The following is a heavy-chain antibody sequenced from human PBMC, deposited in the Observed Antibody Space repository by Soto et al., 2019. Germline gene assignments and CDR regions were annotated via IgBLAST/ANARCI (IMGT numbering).Heavy chain of an antibody. J-gene: IGHJ6*03. CDR2: INHSGST. CDR1: GGSFSGYY. Sequence: SETLSLTCAVYGGSFSGYYWSLIRQPPGKGLEWIGEINHSGSTNYNPSLKSRVTISVDTSKNQFSLKLSSVTAADTAVYYCASLFWSGYYYYYMDVWGKGTTVTVS. V-gene: IGHV4-34*01. CDR3: ASLFWSGYYYYYMDV. D-gene: IGHD3-3*01.